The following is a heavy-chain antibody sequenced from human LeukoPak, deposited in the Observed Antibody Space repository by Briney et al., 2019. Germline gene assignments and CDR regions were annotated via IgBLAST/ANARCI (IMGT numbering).Heavy chain of an antibody. CDR2: ISASGGGA. CDR1: RCTFSSYG. D-gene: IGHD2-2*01. J-gene: IGHJ5*02. Sequence: PGGSLRLSCAASRCTFSSYGMNWVRQAPGKGLEWVSTISASGGGAYYADSVKGRFTISRDNSKNRLYLEMNSLRAEDTAIYYCAKDTSSWFDAWGQGTLVTVSS. CDR3: AKDTSSWFDA. V-gene: IGHV3-23*01.